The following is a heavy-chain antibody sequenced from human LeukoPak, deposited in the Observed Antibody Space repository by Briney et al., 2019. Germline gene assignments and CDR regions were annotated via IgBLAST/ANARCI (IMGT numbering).Heavy chain of an antibody. CDR1: GGSFSGYY. CDR2: INHSGST. CDR3: ARGGQQRLVHKPADYGMDV. V-gene: IGHV4-34*01. Sequence: SETLSLTCAVYGGSFSGYYWSWIRQPPGKGLEWIGEINHSGSTNYNPSLKSRVTISVDTSKNQFSLKLSSVTAADTAVYYCARGGQQRLVHKPADYGMDVWGQGTTVTVSS. J-gene: IGHJ6*02. D-gene: IGHD6-13*01.